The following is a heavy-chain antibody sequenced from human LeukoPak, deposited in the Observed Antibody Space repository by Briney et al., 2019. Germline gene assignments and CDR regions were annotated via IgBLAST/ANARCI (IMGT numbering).Heavy chain of an antibody. CDR3: ARGVPAIYSSIHDNYYYYMDV. J-gene: IGHJ6*03. Sequence: SETLSLTCAVYGGSFSGYYWSWIRQPPGKGLEWIGENNHSGSTNYNPSLKSRVTISVDTSKNQFSLKLSSVTAADTAVYYCARGVPAIYSSIHDNYYYYMDVWGKGTTVTVSS. CDR2: NNHSGST. D-gene: IGHD6-6*01. V-gene: IGHV4-34*01. CDR1: GGSFSGYY.